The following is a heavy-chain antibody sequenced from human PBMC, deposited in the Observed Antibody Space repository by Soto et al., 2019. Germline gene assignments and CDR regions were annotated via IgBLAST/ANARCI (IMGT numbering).Heavy chain of an antibody. CDR2: ISGSGGST. CDR3: AKDLASYDSSGYYYYYFDY. Sequence: PGGSLRLSCAASGFTFSSYAMSWVRQAPGKGLEWVSAISGSGGSTYYADSVKGRFTISRDNSKNTLYLQMNSLRAEDTAVYYCAKDLASYDSSGYYYYYFDYWGQGTLVTVSS. D-gene: IGHD3-22*01. V-gene: IGHV3-23*01. CDR1: GFTFSSYA. J-gene: IGHJ4*02.